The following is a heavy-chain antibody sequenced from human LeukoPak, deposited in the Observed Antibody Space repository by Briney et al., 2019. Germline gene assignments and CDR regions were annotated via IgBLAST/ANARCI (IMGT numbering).Heavy chain of an antibody. Sequence: GGSLRLSCAASGFTFSSYGMHWVRQAPGKGLEWVAVISYDGSNKYYADSVKGRFTISRDNSKNTLYLQMNSLRADDTAVYYCATDQGSWWELIRWGQGTLVTVSS. D-gene: IGHD3-10*01. CDR3: ATDQGSWWELIR. CDR2: ISYDGSNK. J-gene: IGHJ4*02. CDR1: GFTFSSYG. V-gene: IGHV3-30*19.